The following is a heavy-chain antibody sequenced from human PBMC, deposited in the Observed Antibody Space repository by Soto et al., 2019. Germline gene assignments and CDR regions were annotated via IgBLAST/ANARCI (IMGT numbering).Heavy chain of an antibody. CDR2: IYWNDDK. CDR1: GFSLSTSGVG. Sequence: QITLKESGPTLVKPTQTLTLTCTFSGFSLSTSGVGVGWIRQPPGKALEWLALIYWNDDKRYSPSLKSRLTITKDTSKNQVVLTMTNMDPVYTATYYCAHRTIPRKAATGTAFDYWGQGTLVTVSS. CDR3: AHRTIPRKAATGTAFDY. J-gene: IGHJ4*02. V-gene: IGHV2-5*01. D-gene: IGHD6-13*01.